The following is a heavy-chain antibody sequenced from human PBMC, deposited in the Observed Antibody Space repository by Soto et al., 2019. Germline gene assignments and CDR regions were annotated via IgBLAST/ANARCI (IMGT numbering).Heavy chain of an antibody. Sequence: PSETLSLTCTVSGGSISSYYWSWIRQPAGKGLEWIGRIFTSGSTNYNPSLKSRVTMSLDTSKNQFSLKLSSVTAADTAVYYCARAHDFWGGRQQPIDSWGQGTLVTVSS. CDR3: ARAHDFWGGRQQPIDS. J-gene: IGHJ4*02. D-gene: IGHD3-3*01. CDR2: IFTSGST. V-gene: IGHV4-4*07. CDR1: GGSISSYY.